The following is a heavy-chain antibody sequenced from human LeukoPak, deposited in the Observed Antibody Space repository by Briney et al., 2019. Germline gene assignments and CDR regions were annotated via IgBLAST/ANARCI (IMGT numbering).Heavy chain of an antibody. CDR1: GFTFTNYA. V-gene: IGHV3-23*01. J-gene: IGHJ4*02. D-gene: IGHD3-22*01. Sequence: GGSLRLSCAASGFTFTNYALTWVRQAPGKGLEYLSTISDTGDTYYADSVKGRFTISRDNSKNAVYLQMKSLRADDTAVYYCAKGDGGYYLIDFWGQGTLVTVSS. CDR3: AKGDGGYYLIDF. CDR2: ISDTGDT.